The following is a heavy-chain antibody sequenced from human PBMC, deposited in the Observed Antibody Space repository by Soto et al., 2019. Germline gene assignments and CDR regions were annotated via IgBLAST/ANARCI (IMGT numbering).Heavy chain of an antibody. J-gene: IGHJ5*02. Sequence: GGSLRLSCAASGFTFSSYGMHWVRQAPGKGLEWVAVIWYDGSNKYNADSVKGRFTISRDNSKNTLYLQINSLRAEDTAVYYCAKDMDCISTNCDFNYFDPWGQGTLVTVSS. V-gene: IGHV3-33*06. D-gene: IGHD2-2*01. CDR2: IWYDGSNK. CDR1: GFTFSSYG. CDR3: AKDMDCISTNCDFNYFDP.